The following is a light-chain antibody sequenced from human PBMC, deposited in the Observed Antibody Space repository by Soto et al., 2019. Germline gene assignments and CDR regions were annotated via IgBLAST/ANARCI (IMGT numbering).Light chain of an antibody. Sequence: IQMTQSPSTLSASIGDRVTITCLASQSISSWLAWYQQKPGKAPKLLIYDASSLESGVPSRFSGSGSGTDFTLTVSSLQPEDFATYYCQQSYSIPWTFGQGTKVDIK. CDR3: QQSYSIPWT. CDR2: DAS. CDR1: QSISSW. J-gene: IGKJ1*01. V-gene: IGKV1-5*01.